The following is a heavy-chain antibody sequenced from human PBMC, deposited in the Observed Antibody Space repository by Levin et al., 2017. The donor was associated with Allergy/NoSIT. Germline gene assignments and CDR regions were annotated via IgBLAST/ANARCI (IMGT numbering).Heavy chain of an antibody. CDR2: IYPGDSDT. Sequence: GESLKISCKGSGYSFTSYWIGWVRQMPGKGLEWMGIIYPGDSDTRYSPSFQGQVTISADKSISTAYLQWSSLKASDTAMYYCVPEKEWVPRDYYDSSGYYSQNWGQGTLVTVSS. V-gene: IGHV5-51*01. CDR1: GYSFTSYW. D-gene: IGHD3-22*01. J-gene: IGHJ4*02. CDR3: VPEKEWVPRDYYDSSGYYSQN.